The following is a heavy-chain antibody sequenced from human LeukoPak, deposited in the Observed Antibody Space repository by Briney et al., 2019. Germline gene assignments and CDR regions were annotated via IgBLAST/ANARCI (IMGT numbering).Heavy chain of an antibody. V-gene: IGHV3-48*01. J-gene: IGHJ4*02. CDR2: ISSSSSTI. CDR3: ARNANYYDSSGDFDY. D-gene: IGHD3-22*01. CDR1: GFTFSSYS. Sequence: GGSLLLSCAASGFTFSSYSMNWVRQATGKGLEWVSYISSSSSTIYYADSVKGRFTISRDNAKNSLYLQMNSLRAEDTAVYYCARNANYYDSSGDFDYWGQGTLVTVSS.